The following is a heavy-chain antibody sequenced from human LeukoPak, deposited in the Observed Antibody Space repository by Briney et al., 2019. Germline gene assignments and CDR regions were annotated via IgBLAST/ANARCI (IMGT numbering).Heavy chain of an antibody. CDR2: IYHSGST. J-gene: IGHJ4*02. V-gene: IGHV4-4*02. D-gene: IGHD3-22*01. Sequence: PSETLSRTCAMSGDSITNSNWWSWVRQPPGKGMEWIGEIYHSGSTNYNPSLKGRVTISVDRSKNQFSLKLRSVTAADTAVYYCARGDSSGYPDYWGQGTLVTVSS. CDR1: GDSITNSNW. CDR3: ARGDSSGYPDY.